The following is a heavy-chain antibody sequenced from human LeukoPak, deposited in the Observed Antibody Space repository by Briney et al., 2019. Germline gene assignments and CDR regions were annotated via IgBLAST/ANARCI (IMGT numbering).Heavy chain of an antibody. J-gene: IGHJ4*02. Sequence: GGSLRLSCAASGFTFSSYAMSWVRQAPGKGLEWVSAISGSGGSTYYADSVKGRFTISRDNSKNTLYLQMNSLRAEDTAVYYCAKDWGIAVAITYFDYWGQGTLVTVSS. CDR3: AKDWGIAVAITYFDY. CDR2: ISGSGGST. V-gene: IGHV3-23*01. CDR1: GFTFSSYA. D-gene: IGHD6-19*01.